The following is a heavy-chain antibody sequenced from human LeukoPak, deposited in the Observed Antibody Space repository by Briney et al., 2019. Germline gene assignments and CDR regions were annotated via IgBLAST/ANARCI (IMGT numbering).Heavy chain of an antibody. J-gene: IGHJ4*02. CDR3: ARDGYNWGYFDY. D-gene: IGHD5-24*01. CDR2: INHSGST. V-gene: IGHV4-34*01. CDR1: GGSFSGYY. Sequence: PSETLSLTCAVYGGSFSGYYWSWIRQPPGKGLEWIGEINHSGSTNYNPSLKSRVTISVDTSKNQFSLKLSSVTAADTAVYYCARDGYNWGYFDYWGQGTLVTVSS.